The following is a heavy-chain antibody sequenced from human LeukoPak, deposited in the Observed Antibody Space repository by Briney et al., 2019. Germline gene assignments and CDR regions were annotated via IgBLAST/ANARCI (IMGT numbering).Heavy chain of an antibody. CDR1: GFTFSSYS. CDR3: ARLLVYNSGGEAFDH. J-gene: IGHJ4*02. Sequence: GGSLRLSCAASGFTFSSYSMNWVRQTPGKGLEWVPYISSSSSVIYYADSVKGRFTISRDNAKNSLYLQMNSLRAEDTAVYYCARLLVYNSGGEAFDHWGQGTLVTVSS. D-gene: IGHD1-20*01. V-gene: IGHV3-48*01. CDR2: ISSSSSVI.